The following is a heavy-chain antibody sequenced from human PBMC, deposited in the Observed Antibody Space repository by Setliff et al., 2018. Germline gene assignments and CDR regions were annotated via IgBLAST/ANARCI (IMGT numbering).Heavy chain of an antibody. CDR2: ISPYSGNT. J-gene: IGHJ4*02. D-gene: IGHD2-2*01. CDR1: GYTFTDYG. V-gene: IGHV1-18*01. Sequence: GASVKVSCKASGYTFTDYGVTWVRQAPGQGLEWVGWISPYSGNTYYAPKFQGGITMTTDTSTTTAYMELKSLRSDDTAIYYCSRLVRYCTRTSCQRLSGDDYWGQGALVTVSS. CDR3: SRLVRYCTRTSCQRLSGDDY.